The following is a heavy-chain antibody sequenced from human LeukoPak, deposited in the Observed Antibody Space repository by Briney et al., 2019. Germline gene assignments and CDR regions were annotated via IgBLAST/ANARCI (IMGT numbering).Heavy chain of an antibody. Sequence: GGSLRLSCAASGFTFSSYWMSWVRQAPGKGLKWVANIKQDGSEKYYVDSVKGRFTISRDNAKNSLYLQMNSLRAEDTAVYYCARGAVAGTGDYFDYWGQGTLVTVSS. CDR3: ARGAVAGTGDYFDY. CDR2: IKQDGSEK. V-gene: IGHV3-7*01. CDR1: GFTFSSYW. J-gene: IGHJ4*02. D-gene: IGHD6-19*01.